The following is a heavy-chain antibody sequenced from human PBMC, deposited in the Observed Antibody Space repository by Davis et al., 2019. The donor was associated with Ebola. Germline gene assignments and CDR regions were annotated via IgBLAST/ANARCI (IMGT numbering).Heavy chain of an antibody. CDR1: GFTFSSYE. J-gene: IGHJ6*02. CDR3: ARDGSGWFLRRPSYGMDV. Sequence: PGGSLRLSCAASGFTFSSYEMNWVRQAPGKGLEWVSYISSSGSTIYYADSVKGRFTISRDNAKNSLYLQMNSLRAEDTAVYYCARDGSGWFLRRPSYGMDVWGQGTTVTVSS. V-gene: IGHV3-48*03. D-gene: IGHD6-19*01. CDR2: ISSSGSTI.